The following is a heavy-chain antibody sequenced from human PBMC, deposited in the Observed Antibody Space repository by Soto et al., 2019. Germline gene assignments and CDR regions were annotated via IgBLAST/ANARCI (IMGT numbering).Heavy chain of an antibody. CDR3: ARGGVSTRTFDY. J-gene: IGHJ4*02. D-gene: IGHD3-3*01. V-gene: IGHV5-51*01. CDR2: IYPSDSDT. CDR1: GYNFAGYW. Sequence: GESLKISCKGSGYNFAGYWIAWVRQMPGKGLELMGIIYPSDSDTRYRPSFQGQVTISTDKSISSAYLQWSSLRASDTAMYYCARGGVSTRTFDYWGQGTPVTVSS.